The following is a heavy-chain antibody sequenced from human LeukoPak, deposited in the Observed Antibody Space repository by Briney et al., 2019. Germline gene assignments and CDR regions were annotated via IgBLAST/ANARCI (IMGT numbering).Heavy chain of an antibody. CDR2: IYYTGST. Sequence: SETLSLTCGVSGGSVRGYYWTWIRQPPGKGLEWIGYIYYTGSTFYNPSLESRVTISVDTSKNQFSLKLSSVTAADTAVYYCARVKVAVAGTGGVGNWFDPWGQGTLVTVSS. CDR1: GGSVRGYY. J-gene: IGHJ5*02. D-gene: IGHD6-19*01. V-gene: IGHV4-59*02. CDR3: ARVKVAVAGTGGVGNWFDP.